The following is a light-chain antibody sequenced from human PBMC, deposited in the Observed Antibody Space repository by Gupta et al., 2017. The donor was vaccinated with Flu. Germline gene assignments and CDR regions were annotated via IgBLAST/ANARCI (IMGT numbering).Light chain of an antibody. CDR2: DAS. CDR1: HDITNY. V-gene: IGKV1-33*01. Sequence: DIQMTQSPSSLSASVGDRVTISCQASHDITNYLNWYQVKPGKASKLLIYDASNLETGVPSRFSGSGSGTDFTFIVSSLQPEDIATYYCQQYDDLPITFGQGTRLDIK. J-gene: IGKJ5*01. CDR3: QQYDDLPIT.